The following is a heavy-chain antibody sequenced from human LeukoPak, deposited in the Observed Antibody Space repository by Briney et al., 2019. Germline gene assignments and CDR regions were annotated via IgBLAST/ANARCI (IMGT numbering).Heavy chain of an antibody. V-gene: IGHV3-21*01. CDR2: ISSSGSYI. Sequence: PGGSLRLSCAASGFTFSNYIMNWVRQAPGEGLEWVSSISSSGSYIYYADSVKGRFTISRDNAKNSLYLQMNSLRAEDTAEYFCARDSRVVAADFDYWGQGTLVTVSS. D-gene: IGHD3-22*01. CDR1: GFTFSNYI. J-gene: IGHJ4*02. CDR3: ARDSRVVAADFDY.